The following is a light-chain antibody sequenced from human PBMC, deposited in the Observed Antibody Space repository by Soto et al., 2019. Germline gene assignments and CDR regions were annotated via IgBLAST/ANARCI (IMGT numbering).Light chain of an antibody. CDR3: QQFGNSPWT. V-gene: IGKV3-20*01. CDR2: GTS. Sequence: VLSQSPAILSLSPGEIATLSCRASQSVPSTYFTWYQQKAGQPPRLLISGTSNRPTGIPDRFSGSGSGTDFTLTISRLEPEDFAVYFCQQFGNSPWTFGQGTKVDIK. CDR1: QSVPSTY. J-gene: IGKJ1*01.